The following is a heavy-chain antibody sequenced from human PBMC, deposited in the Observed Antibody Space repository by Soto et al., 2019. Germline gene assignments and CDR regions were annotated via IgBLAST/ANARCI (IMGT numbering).Heavy chain of an antibody. CDR2: INHSGST. J-gene: IGHJ5*02. Sequence: PSETLSLTCAVYGGSFSGYYWSWIRQPPGKGLEWIGEINHSGSTNYNPSLKSRVTISVDTSKNQFSLKLSSVTAADSGVYYCARRHTSGWQTSWFDPWGQGTLVTVSS. CDR3: ARRHTSGWQTSWFDP. CDR1: GGSFSGYY. V-gene: IGHV4-34*01. D-gene: IGHD6-19*01.